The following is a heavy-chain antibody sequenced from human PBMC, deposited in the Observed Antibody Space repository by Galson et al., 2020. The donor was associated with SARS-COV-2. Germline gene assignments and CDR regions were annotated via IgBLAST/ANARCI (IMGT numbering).Heavy chain of an antibody. D-gene: IGHD1-1*01. Sequence: QAGGSLRLSCAASGFTFTTYAMTWVRQAPGKGLEWVSAISGYGTNIYHADSVKGRFTISRDSSKNTLYLQMNSLRAEDTAVYYCAKDTGNWNGYFDSWGQGTLVTVSS. J-gene: IGHJ4*02. CDR1: GFTFTTYA. CDR3: AKDTGNWNGYFDS. CDR2: ISGYGTNI. V-gene: IGHV3-23*01.